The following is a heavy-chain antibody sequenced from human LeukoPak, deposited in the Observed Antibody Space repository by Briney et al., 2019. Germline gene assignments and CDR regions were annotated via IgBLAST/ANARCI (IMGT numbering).Heavy chain of an antibody. CDR2: INHSGST. Sequence: SETLSLTCAVYGGSFSGYYWSWIRQPPGKGLDWMGEINHSGSTNYNPSLKSRVTISVDTSKNQFSLKLSSVTAADTAVYYCARALSNRPYYDFWSGYRYFDYWGQGTLVTVSS. D-gene: IGHD3-3*01. CDR1: GGSFSGYY. J-gene: IGHJ4*02. CDR3: ARALSNRPYYDFWSGYRYFDY. V-gene: IGHV4-34*01.